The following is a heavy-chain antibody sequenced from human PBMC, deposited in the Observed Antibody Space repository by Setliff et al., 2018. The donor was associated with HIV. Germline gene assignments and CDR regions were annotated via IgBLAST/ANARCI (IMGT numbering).Heavy chain of an antibody. CDR2: ISGLGGGTI. CDR3: ARSFPYYYDSSGKNYYYYYMDV. CDR1: GFTFDSYS. Sequence: GGSLRLSCATSGFTFDSYSIIWVRQAPGKGLEWVSYISGLGGGTIYYADSVRGRFTISRDDDRNFLFLQMNSLRAEDTAIYFCARSFPYYYDSSGKNYYYYYMDVWGKGTTVTVSS. V-gene: IGHV3-48*04. D-gene: IGHD3-22*01. J-gene: IGHJ6*03.